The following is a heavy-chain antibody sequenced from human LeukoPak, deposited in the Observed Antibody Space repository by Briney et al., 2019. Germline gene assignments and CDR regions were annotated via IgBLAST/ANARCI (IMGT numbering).Heavy chain of an antibody. J-gene: IGHJ5*02. D-gene: IGHD1-1*01. CDR3: ARLGLEVGGPNWFAP. CDR2: IKRDGSQK. Sequence: GGSLRLSCAASGFTFSSYWMGWVRQAPGKGLEWVAHIKRDGSQKYYLDSVKGRFTISRDNAKNSLYLQMNSLRVEDTAVYYCARLGLEVGGPNWFAPWGKETLVTVS. CDR1: GFTFSSYW. V-gene: IGHV3-7*01.